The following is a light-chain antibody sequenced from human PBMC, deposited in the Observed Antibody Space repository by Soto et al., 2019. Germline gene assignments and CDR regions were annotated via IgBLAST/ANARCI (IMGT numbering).Light chain of an antibody. V-gene: IGLV1-47*01. CDR2: RNN. J-gene: IGLJ3*02. CDR3: AAWTDSLRGWV. Sequence: QSVLTQPPSAYGTPGQRVTISCSGSSSNIGSNYVYWYHQQLPGTAPKLLIYRNNQRPSGVPDRFSGYKSGTSASLAISGLRSEDYVDYYCAAWTDSLRGWVFGGGTKVTVL. CDR1: SSNIGSNY.